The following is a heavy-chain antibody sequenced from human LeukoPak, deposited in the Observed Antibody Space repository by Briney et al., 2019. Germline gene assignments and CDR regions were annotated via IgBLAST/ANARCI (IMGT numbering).Heavy chain of an antibody. Sequence: GGSLRLSCAASGFTFSSYAMSWVRQAPGKGLEWVSAISGSGGSTDHADSVKGRFTISRDDSKNTLYLQMNSLRAEDTAVYYCAKVRGYDALDIWGQGTMVTVSS. J-gene: IGHJ3*02. CDR2: ISGSGGST. CDR1: GFTFSSYA. D-gene: IGHD1-26*01. CDR3: AKVRGYDALDI. V-gene: IGHV3-23*01.